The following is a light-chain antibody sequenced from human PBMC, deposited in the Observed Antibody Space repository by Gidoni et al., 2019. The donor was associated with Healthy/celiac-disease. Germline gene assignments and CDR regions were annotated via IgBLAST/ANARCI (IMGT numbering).Light chain of an antibody. CDR2: DAS. CDR1: QSISSW. Sequence: DIQMTQSPSTLSASVGDSVTITCRASQSISSWLAWYQQKPGKAPKLLIYDASSLESGVPSRFSGSGSGTEFTLTISSLQPDDFATYYCQQYNSYSYTFGQXTKLEIK. V-gene: IGKV1-5*01. CDR3: QQYNSYSYT. J-gene: IGKJ2*01.